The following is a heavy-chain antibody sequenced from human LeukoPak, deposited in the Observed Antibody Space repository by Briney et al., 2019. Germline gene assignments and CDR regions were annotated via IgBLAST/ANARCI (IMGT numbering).Heavy chain of an antibody. CDR3: AKEYDSGGYGANFDY. D-gene: IGHD3-10*01. CDR1: GFTFSSYA. CDR2: ISGSGGST. Sequence: GGSLRLSCAASGFTFSSYAMSWVRQAPGKGLEWVSAISGSGGSTYYADSVKGRFTISRDNSRNTMYLQMNSLRAEDTAVYYCAKEYDSGGYGANFDYWGQGTLVTVSS. V-gene: IGHV3-23*01. J-gene: IGHJ4*02.